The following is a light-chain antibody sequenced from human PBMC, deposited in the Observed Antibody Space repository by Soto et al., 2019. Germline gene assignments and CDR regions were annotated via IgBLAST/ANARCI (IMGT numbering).Light chain of an antibody. CDR1: QSVTNTF. J-gene: IGKJ1*01. CDR3: QQYGGSPWT. CDR2: GAS. V-gene: IGKV3-20*01. Sequence: EIVLTQSPGTLSLSPGERATLSCRASQSVTNTFLAWYQQKPGQAPRLLIYGASDRATGVPDRFRGSGSGTDFTLTIRRLEAEDFAVYYCQQYGGSPWTFGQGTKVEIK.